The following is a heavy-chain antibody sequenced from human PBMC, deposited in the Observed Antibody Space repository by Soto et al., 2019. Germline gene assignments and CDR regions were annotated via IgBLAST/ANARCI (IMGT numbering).Heavy chain of an antibody. CDR2: IIPIFGTA. Sequence: QVQLVQSGAEVKKPGSSVKVSCKASGGTFSSYAISWVRQAPGQGLEWMGGIIPIFGTANYAQKFQGRVTITADESTSTAYMELSSLRSEDTAVYYCARGAPTIVVVVAATPFGWFDPWGQGTLVTVSS. J-gene: IGHJ5*02. D-gene: IGHD2-15*01. CDR3: ARGAPTIVVVVAATPFGWFDP. V-gene: IGHV1-69*01. CDR1: GGTFSSYA.